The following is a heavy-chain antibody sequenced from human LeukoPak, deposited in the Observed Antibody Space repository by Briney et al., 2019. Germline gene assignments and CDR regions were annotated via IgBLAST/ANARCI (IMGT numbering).Heavy chain of an antibody. Sequence: ASVKVSCKASGYTFTSYDSNWVRQATGQGLEGMGWMNPNSGNTGYPQKSQGRVTMTRNTSISTAYMELSSLRSEDTAVYYCARGGSRELQYSSSIFDYWGQGTLVTVSS. CDR3: ARGGSRELQYSSSIFDY. CDR2: MNPNSGNT. J-gene: IGHJ4*02. CDR1: GYTFTSYD. V-gene: IGHV1-8*01. D-gene: IGHD6-6*01.